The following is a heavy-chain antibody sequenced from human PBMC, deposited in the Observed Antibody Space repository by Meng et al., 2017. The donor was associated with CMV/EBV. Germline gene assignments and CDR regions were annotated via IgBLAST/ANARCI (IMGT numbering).Heavy chain of an antibody. CDR3: VRDNNWGPDY. CDR2: IYPNSGGT. Sequence: QVQLVQPGDEGKSPGASVKVSCQTSGYRFSDHYMHWVRQAPGQGLEWMGWIYPNSGGTHYAQKFQDRVSMTRDMSISTVYMELRRLTSDDTAVYYCVRDNNWGPDYWGQGTLVTVSS. D-gene: IGHD1-1*01. J-gene: IGHJ4*02. CDR1: GYRFSDHY. V-gene: IGHV1-2*02.